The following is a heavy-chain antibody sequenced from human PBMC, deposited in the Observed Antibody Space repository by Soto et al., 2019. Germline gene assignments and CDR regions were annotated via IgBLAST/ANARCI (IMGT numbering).Heavy chain of an antibody. J-gene: IGHJ4*02. V-gene: IGHV4-59*01. CDR2: IYYSGNT. D-gene: IGHD4-17*01. Sequence: LSLTCTVSGGSISSYYWNWIRQPPGKALERIGYIYYSGNTNYNPSLKSRVTMSVESSQNQLSLKLSSVTAADTAVYYCAASMTTVTTLDYWGQGTLVTVSS. CDR3: AASMTTVTTLDY. CDR1: GGSISSYY.